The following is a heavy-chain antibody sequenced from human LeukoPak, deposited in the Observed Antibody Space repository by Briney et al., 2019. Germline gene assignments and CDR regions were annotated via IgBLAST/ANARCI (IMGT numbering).Heavy chain of an antibody. Sequence: GRSLRLSCAASGFTFSSYAMHWVRQAPGKGLEWVAVISYDGSNKYYADSVKGRFTISRDNSKNTLYLQMNSLRAEDTAVYYCARDIGAWFGELFSLDYWGQGTLVTVSS. V-gene: IGHV3-30-3*01. J-gene: IGHJ4*02. CDR1: GFTFSSYA. CDR3: ARDIGAWFGELFSLDY. D-gene: IGHD3-10*01. CDR2: ISYDGSNK.